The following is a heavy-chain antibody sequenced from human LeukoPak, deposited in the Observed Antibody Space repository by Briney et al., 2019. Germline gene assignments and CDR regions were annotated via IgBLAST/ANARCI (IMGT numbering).Heavy chain of an antibody. D-gene: IGHD1-26*01. V-gene: IGHV4-59*01. CDR3: ARGGWEPALEY. CDR1: GGSISSYY. J-gene: IGHJ4*02. CDR2: IYYSGST. Sequence: SETLSLTCTVSGGSISSYYWSWIRQPPGKGLEWIGYIYYSGSTNYNPSLKSRVTISVDTSKNQFSLKLSSVTAADTAVYYCARGGWEPALEYWGQGTLVTVSS.